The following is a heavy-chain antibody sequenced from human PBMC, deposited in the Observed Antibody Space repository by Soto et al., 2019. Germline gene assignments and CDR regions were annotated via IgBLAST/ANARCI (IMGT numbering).Heavy chain of an antibody. D-gene: IGHD3-3*01. J-gene: IGHJ6*03. CDR3: ARGLNTATYYDFWRGTWGHYYYYMDV. V-gene: IGHV1-8*01. CDR2: MNPNSGNT. Sequence: ASVKVSCKASGYTFTSCDINWVRQATGQGLEWIGWMNPNSGNTGYAQKFQGRVTMTRNTSISTAYMELSSLRSEDTAVYYCARGLNTATYYDFWRGTWGHYYYYMDVWGKGTTVTVSS. CDR1: GYTFTSCD.